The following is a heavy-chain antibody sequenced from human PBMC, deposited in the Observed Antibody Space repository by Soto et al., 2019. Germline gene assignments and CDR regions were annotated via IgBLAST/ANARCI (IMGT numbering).Heavy chain of an antibody. CDR1: GGSISSSSYY. J-gene: IGHJ4*02. CDR2: IYYSGST. V-gene: IGHV4-39*01. CDR3: ARRRRFGELLTID. D-gene: IGHD3-10*01. Sequence: QLQLQESGPGLVMPSETLSLTCTVSGGSISSSSYYWGWIRQPPGKGLEWIGSIYYSGSTYYNPSLKSRVTISVDTSKNQFSLKLSSVTAADTAVYYCARRRRFGELLTIDWGQGTLVTVSS.